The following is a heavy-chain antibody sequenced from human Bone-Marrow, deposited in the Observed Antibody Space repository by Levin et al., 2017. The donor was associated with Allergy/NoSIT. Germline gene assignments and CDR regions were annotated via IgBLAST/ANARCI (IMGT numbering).Heavy chain of an antibody. Sequence: GESLKISCKASGYTFTDFRMHWVRQAPGQGLEWMGWINPKTGETKYPQKFQGRVTLTRDASTSTAYLELNRLTYDDTAVYYCARDREELRLEDGTDDYGMEVWGQGTTVTVS. CDR2: INPKTGET. V-gene: IGHV1-2*02. J-gene: IGHJ6*02. CDR1: GYTFTDFR. CDR3: ARDREELRLEDGTDDYGMEV. D-gene: IGHD3-16*01.